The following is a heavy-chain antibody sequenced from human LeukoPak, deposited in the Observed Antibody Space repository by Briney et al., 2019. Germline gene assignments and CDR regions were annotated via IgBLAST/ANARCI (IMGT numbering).Heavy chain of an antibody. J-gene: IGHJ1*01. CDR1: GGSFSDYY. CDR2: INHSGNT. V-gene: IGHV4-34*01. CDR3: ARGGRSYRSSWYPY. Sequence: PSETLSLTCAVYGGSFSDYYWPWIRQSPGKGLEWIGEINHSGNTNYSPSLKSRVTISVDKSKSQFSLNLTSVTAADTAVYYCARGGRSYRSSWYPYWGQGNLVIVSS. D-gene: IGHD6-13*01.